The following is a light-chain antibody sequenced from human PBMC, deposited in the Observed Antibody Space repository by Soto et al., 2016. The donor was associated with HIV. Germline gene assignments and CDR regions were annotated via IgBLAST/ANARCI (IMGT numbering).Light chain of an antibody. CDR1: QLGDKD. Sequence: SYELTQPPSASVSPGQTATITCSGFQLGDKDVSWYQRKPGQSPVVVIYQDNKRPSGIPERFSGSNSGNTATLTISETQAMDEADFYCQAWDSGVVVFGGRAKLTV. CDR3: QAWDSGVVV. J-gene: IGLJ2*01. V-gene: IGLV3-1*01. CDR2: QDN.